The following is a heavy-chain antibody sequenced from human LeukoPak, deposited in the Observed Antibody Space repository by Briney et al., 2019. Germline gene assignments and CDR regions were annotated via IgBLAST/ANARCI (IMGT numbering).Heavy chain of an antibody. CDR3: AREPPPDSGAMFQH. CDR1: GYTFTGYY. Sequence: ASVKVSCKASGYTFTGYYMHWVREAPGQGLEWMGRINPNSGGTNYAQKFQGRVTMTRDTSISTAYMELSRLRSDDTAVYYCAREPPPDSGAMFQHWGQGTLVPVSS. J-gene: IGHJ1*01. CDR2: INPNSGGT. D-gene: IGHD2-2*01. V-gene: IGHV1-2*06.